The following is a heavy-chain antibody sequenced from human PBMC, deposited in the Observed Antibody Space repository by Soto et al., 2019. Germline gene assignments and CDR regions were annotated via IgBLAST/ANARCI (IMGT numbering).Heavy chain of an antibody. CDR2: IIPVLGTV. J-gene: IGHJ4*02. CDR3: AKDWLGITCWYYDS. D-gene: IGHD6-19*01. V-gene: IGHV1-69*08. CDR1: GGTFTSYA. Sequence: QVQLVQSGTEVKKPASSVKVSCKASGGTFTSYAFSWVRQAPGQGLEWMGRIIPVLGTVDYAQNFKGRVTITADRPSTTVYMELISLSSYDTAVYYCAKDWLGITCWYYDSWGQGTLFTGSS.